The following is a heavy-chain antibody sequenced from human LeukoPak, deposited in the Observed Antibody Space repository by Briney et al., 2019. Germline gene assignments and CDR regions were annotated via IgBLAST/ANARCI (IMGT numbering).Heavy chain of an antibody. CDR3: ARGFIAVAGTEYFQH. D-gene: IGHD6-19*01. V-gene: IGHV4-61*01. Sequence: PSETLSLTCTVSGGSLSSGSYYWSWLRQPPGTGLEWLGYIYYSGSTNYNPSLKSRVPISVDASKNQFSLKLSSVTAADTAVYYCARGFIAVAGTEYFQHWGQGTLVTVSS. CDR2: IYYSGST. CDR1: GGSLSSGSYY. J-gene: IGHJ1*01.